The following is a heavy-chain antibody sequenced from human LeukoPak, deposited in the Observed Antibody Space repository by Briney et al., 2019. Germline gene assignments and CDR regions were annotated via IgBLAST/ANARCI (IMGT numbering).Heavy chain of an antibody. CDR3: ATVSLLREYYYGMDV. CDR2: FDPEDGET. CDR1: GYTLTELS. Sequence: ASVKVSCKVSGYTLTELSMHWVRQTPGKGLEWMGGFDPEDGETIYAQKFQGRVTMTEDTSTDTAYMELSSLRSEDTAVYYCATVSLLREYYYGMDVWGKGTTVTASS. J-gene: IGHJ6*04. D-gene: IGHD2-15*01. V-gene: IGHV1-24*01.